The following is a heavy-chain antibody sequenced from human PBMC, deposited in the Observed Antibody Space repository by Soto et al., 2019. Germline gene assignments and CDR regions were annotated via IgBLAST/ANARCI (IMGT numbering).Heavy chain of an antibody. CDR3: ARQIVSNGFDI. CDR1: GGSMSSSNYY. D-gene: IGHD5-12*01. V-gene: IGHV4-39*01. CDR2: ISSSGST. Sequence: QLQLQESGPGLVKPSETLPLTCSVSGGSMSSSNYYWAWIRQPPGRGLEWIGSISSSGSTYYNPSLKSRVTISVDTSKNHFSLKLNSVTAADTAVYYCARQIVSNGFDIWGPGTMVTVSS. J-gene: IGHJ3*02.